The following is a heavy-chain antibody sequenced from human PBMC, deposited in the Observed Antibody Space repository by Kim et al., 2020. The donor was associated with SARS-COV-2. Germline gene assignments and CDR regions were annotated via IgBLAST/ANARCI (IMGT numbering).Heavy chain of an antibody. CDR2: ISSSGSTI. J-gene: IGHJ6*02. CDR3: ARGGYYYGMDV. CDR1: GFTFSSYE. V-gene: IGHV3-48*03. Sequence: GGSLRLSCAASGFTFSSYEMNWVRQAPGKGLEWVSYISSSGSTIYYADSVKGRFTISRDNAKNSLYLQMNSLRAEDTAVYYCARGGYYYGMDVWVQGTTVTVSS. D-gene: IGHD3-10*01.